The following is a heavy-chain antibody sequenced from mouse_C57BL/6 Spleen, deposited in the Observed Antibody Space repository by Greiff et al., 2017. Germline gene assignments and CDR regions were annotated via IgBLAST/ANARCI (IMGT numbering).Heavy chain of an antibody. V-gene: IGHV1-59*01. CDR2: IDPSDSYT. CDR3: AIRTTVVPHWYCDV. CDR1: GYTFTSYW. J-gene: IGHJ1*03. D-gene: IGHD1-1*01. Sequence: QVQLKQPGAELVRPGTSVKLSCKASGYTFTSYWMHWVKQRPGQGLEWIGVIDPSDSYTNYNQKFKGKATLTVDTSSSTAYMQLSSLTSEDSAVYYWAIRTTVVPHWYCDVWGTGTTVTVSS.